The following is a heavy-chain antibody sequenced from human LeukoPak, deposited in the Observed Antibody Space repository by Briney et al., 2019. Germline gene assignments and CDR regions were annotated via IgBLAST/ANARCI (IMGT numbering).Heavy chain of an antibody. CDR3: ARDLTHEFDY. CDR2: IIPIFGTA. V-gene: IGHV1-69*05. Sequence: SVKVSCKPSGDTLSSYAISWVRQAPGQGLEWMGRIIPIFGTANYAQKFQGRDTMTTDESTSTAYMELSRLRSEDTAVYYCARDLTHEFDYWRQGTLVTVSS. J-gene: IGHJ4*02. CDR1: GDTLSSYA. D-gene: IGHD3-16*01.